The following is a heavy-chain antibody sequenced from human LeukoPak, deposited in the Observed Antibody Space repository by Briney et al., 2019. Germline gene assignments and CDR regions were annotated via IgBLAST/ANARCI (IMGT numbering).Heavy chain of an antibody. Sequence: ASVKVSCKASGYTFTGYYMHWVRQAPGQGLEYMGWINPNSGGTNYAQKFQGRVTMTRDTSISTAYMELSRLRSDDTAVYYCATYSGSYSSDFDYWGQGTLVTVSS. CDR3: ATYSGSYSSDFDY. J-gene: IGHJ4*02. D-gene: IGHD1-26*01. V-gene: IGHV1-2*02. CDR1: GYTFTGYY. CDR2: INPNSGGT.